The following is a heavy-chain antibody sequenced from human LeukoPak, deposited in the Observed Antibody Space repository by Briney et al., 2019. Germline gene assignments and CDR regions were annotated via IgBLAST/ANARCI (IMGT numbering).Heavy chain of an antibody. CDR1: GFTFSSYS. J-gene: IGHJ4*02. Sequence: TGGSLRLSCAASGFTFSSYSMNWVRQAPGKGLEWVSYISSSSSTIYYADSVKGRFTISRDNAKNSLYLQMNSLRAEDTAVYYCARDRPRWFGELLEGWYFGYWGQGTLVTVSS. V-gene: IGHV3-48*04. CDR3: ARDRPRWFGELLEGWYFGY. D-gene: IGHD3-10*01. CDR2: ISSSSSTI.